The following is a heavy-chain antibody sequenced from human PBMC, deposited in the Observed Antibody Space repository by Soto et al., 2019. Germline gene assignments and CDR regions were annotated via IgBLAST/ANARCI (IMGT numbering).Heavy chain of an antibody. Sequence: PGESLKISCKGSGYSFTTYWIAWVRQMPGKGLEWMGIIYPGDSDTRYKPSLQGQVTISADKSINTAYLQWDSLKASDTAMYYCARPKNSGWSGLDYWGQGTLVTVSS. D-gene: IGHD6-19*01. CDR2: IYPGDSDT. CDR3: ARPKNSGWSGLDY. J-gene: IGHJ4*02. V-gene: IGHV5-51*01. CDR1: GYSFTTYW.